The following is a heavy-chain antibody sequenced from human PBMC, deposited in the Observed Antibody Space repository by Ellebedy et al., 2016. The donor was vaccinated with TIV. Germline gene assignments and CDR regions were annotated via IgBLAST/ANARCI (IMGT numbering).Heavy chain of an antibody. CDR1: AYRFTSYW. V-gene: IGHV5-51*01. Sequence: GESLKISCQGSAYRFTSYWIGWVRQMPGKGLEWMVIIYPGDDDTRYSPSFQGQVTISADKSSSTAYLQWSSLKASDTAMYYCATHYGGGGHDGFDIWGQGTTVIVSS. D-gene: IGHD4-23*01. J-gene: IGHJ3*02. CDR3: ATHYGGGGHDGFDI. CDR2: IYPGDDDT.